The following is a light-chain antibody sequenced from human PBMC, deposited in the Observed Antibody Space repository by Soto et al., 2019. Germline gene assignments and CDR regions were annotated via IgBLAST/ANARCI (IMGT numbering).Light chain of an antibody. Sequence: DIQMTQSPSTLSASVGDRVTITCRASQSISSWLAWYQQKPGKAPKLMIYDASSLQSGVPATFSGSGSGTEFTLTFSCLQPDDFATYYCQQYNSYPCTFGQGTKVEIK. CDR3: QQYNSYPCT. CDR1: QSISSW. J-gene: IGKJ1*01. V-gene: IGKV1-5*01. CDR2: DAS.